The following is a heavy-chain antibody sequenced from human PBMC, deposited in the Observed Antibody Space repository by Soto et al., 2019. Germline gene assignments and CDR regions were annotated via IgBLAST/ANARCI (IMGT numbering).Heavy chain of an antibody. CDR1: GGSISSYY. J-gene: IGHJ4*02. D-gene: IGHD3-22*01. CDR3: ARMNYYDTSGYPFDY. CDR2: IYFRGTT. Sequence: SETLSLTCTVSGGSISSYYWSWFRQPPGKGLEWIGYIYFRGTTNYNPSLKSRVTMSADTPKNQISLKLNSVTAADTAVYYCARMNYYDTSGYPFDYWGQGMMVTVS. V-gene: IGHV4-59*01.